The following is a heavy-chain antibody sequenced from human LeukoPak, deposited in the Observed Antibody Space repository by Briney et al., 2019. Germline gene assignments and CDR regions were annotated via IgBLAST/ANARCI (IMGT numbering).Heavy chain of an antibody. V-gene: IGHV4-61*01. J-gene: IGHJ4*02. CDR3: ARDVTAAFDY. CDR1: GGSVSSSSYY. CDR2: IYYSGST. D-gene: IGHD6-13*01. Sequence: SETLSLTCTVSGGSVSSSSYYWSWIRQPPGKGLEWIGYIYYSGSTNYNPSLKSRVTISVDTSKNQFSLKLSSVTAADTAVYYCARDVTAAFDYWGQGTLVTVSS.